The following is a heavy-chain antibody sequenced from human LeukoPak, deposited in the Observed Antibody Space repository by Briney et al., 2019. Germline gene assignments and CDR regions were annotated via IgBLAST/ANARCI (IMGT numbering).Heavy chain of an antibody. CDR1: GGSFSGYY. D-gene: IGHD4-17*01. CDR3: ARGGGTVTNFRDAFDI. V-gene: IGHV4-34*01. CDR2: INHSGST. J-gene: IGHJ3*02. Sequence: SETLSLTCAVYGGSFSGYYWSWIRQPPGKGLEWIGEINHSGSTNYNPSLKSRVTISVDTSKNQFSLKLSSVTAADMAVYYCARGGGTVTNFRDAFDIWGQGTMVTVSS.